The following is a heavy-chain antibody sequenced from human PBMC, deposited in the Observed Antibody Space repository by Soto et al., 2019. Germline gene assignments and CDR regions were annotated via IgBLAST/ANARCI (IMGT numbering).Heavy chain of an antibody. CDR2: IIPTFGTA. CDR1: GGTFSSYA. J-gene: IGHJ4*02. D-gene: IGHD5-18*01. Sequence: SVKVSCKASGGTFSSYAISWVRQAPGQGLEWMGGIIPTFGTANYAQKFQGRVTITADKSTSTAYMELSSLRSEDTAVYYCMADTAMGDAVYWGQGTLVTVSS. CDR3: MADTAMGDAVY. V-gene: IGHV1-69*06.